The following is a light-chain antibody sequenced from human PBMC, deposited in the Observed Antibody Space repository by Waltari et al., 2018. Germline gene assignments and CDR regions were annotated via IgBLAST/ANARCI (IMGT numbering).Light chain of an antibody. Sequence: SSELTQDPTVSVAMGQTVRITCQGDSLRSYYASWYQQRPGQAPTLVIFDKNDRPSGVPDRFSGSNSDNTAVLTITGAQAEDEASYYCHSRDASGVGGSFGGGTKLTVL. CDR3: HSRDASGVGGS. J-gene: IGLJ2*01. V-gene: IGLV3-19*01. CDR2: DKN. CDR1: SLRSYY.